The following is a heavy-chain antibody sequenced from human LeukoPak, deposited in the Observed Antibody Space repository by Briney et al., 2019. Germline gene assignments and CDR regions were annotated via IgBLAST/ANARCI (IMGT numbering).Heavy chain of an antibody. D-gene: IGHD3-10*01. CDR2: ISSSSSYI. J-gene: IGHJ4*02. Sequence: GGSLRLSCAASGFTFSSYSMNWVRQAPGKGLEWVSFISSSSSYIYYADSVKGRFTISRDNAKNSLYLQMNSLRAEDTAVYYCARFPGITMVRGAVSDYWGQGTLVTVSS. V-gene: IGHV3-21*01. CDR3: ARFPGITMVRGAVSDY. CDR1: GFTFSSYS.